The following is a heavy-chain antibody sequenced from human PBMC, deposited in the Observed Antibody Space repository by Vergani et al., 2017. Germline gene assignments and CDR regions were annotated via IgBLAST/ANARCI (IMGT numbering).Heavy chain of an antibody. CDR1: GGTFSSYT. V-gene: IGHV1-69*08. Sequence: QVQLVQSGAEVKKPGSSVKVSCKASGGTFSSYTISWVRQAPGQGLEWMGRIIPILGIANYAQKFQGRVTMTEDTSTDTAYMELSSLRSEDTAVYYCATDPGSSGWYNNWGQGTLVTVSS. CDR3: ATDPGSSGWYNN. D-gene: IGHD6-19*01. CDR2: IIPILGIA. J-gene: IGHJ4*02.